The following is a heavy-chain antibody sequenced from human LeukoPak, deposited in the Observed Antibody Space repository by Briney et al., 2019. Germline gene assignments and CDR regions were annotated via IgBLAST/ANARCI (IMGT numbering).Heavy chain of an antibody. CDR1: GFSVSSNY. D-gene: IGHD6-13*01. CDR3: ARSIPYGTTWYGRSDY. CDR2: IKQDGSEK. J-gene: IGHJ4*02. V-gene: IGHV3-7*03. Sequence: GGSLRLSCAASGFSVSSNYMSWVRQAPGKGLEWVANIKQDGSEKYYVDSVKGRFTISRDNALNSLYLQMNSLRAEDTAIYYCARSIPYGTTWYGRSDYWGQGTLVTVSS.